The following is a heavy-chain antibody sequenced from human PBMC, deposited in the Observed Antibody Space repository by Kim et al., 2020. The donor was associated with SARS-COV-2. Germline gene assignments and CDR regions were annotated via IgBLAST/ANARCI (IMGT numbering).Heavy chain of an antibody. J-gene: IGHJ3*02. CDR3: TKLRSSGWSPNDAFDI. CDR2: ISWNSGRV. V-gene: IGHV3-9*01. Sequence: GGSLRLSCTASGFIFDDYAMHWVRQAPGKGLEWVSDISWNSGRVAYADSVKGRFTISRDNAKNSLYLQMNSLRAEDTALYYCTKLRSSGWSPNDAFDIWGQGTMVTVSS. CDR1: GFIFDDYA. D-gene: IGHD6-19*01.